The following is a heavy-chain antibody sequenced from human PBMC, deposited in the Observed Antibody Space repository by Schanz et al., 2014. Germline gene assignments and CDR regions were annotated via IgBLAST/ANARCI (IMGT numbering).Heavy chain of an antibody. CDR1: GGSIRSGTYY. V-gene: IGHV4-61*02. Sequence: QVQLQESGPGLVKPSQTLSLTCTVSGGSIRSGTYYWSWIRQPAGKALEWVGRVFPNGITNYNPSLKSRVPISLATSNTQFSLPLTSLTAADTAVYYCARDTTWRLDLWGRGTLVTVSS. CDR2: VFPNGIT. D-gene: IGHD1-1*01. CDR3: ARDTTWRLDL. J-gene: IGHJ2*01.